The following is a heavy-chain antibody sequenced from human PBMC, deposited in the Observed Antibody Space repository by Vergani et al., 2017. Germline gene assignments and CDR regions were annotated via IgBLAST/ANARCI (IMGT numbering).Heavy chain of an antibody. CDR3: ASVGGGSTTLDYYYGMDV. CDR1: GGSISSYY. V-gene: IGHV4-59*01. Sequence: QVQLQESGPGLVKPSETLSLTCTVSGGSISSYYWSWIRQPPGKGLEWIGYIYYSGSTNYNPSLKSRVTISVDTSKNQFSLKLSSVTAADTAVYYCASVGGGSTTLDYYYGMDVWGQGTTVTVSS. D-gene: IGHD2-2*01. CDR2: IYYSGST. J-gene: IGHJ6*02.